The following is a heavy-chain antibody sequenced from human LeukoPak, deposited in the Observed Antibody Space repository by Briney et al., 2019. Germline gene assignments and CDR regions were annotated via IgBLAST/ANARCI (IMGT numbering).Heavy chain of an antibody. CDR1: GFTFSSYA. Sequence: GGSLRLSCAASGFTFSSYAMSWVRQAPGKGLEWVSAISGSGGSTYYADSVKGRFTISRDNSKNTLYLQMNSLRAEDTAVYYCAKDGRCSSTSCSDAFDIWGQGTMVAVSS. V-gene: IGHV3-23*01. CDR2: ISGSGGST. CDR3: AKDGRCSSTSCSDAFDI. D-gene: IGHD2-2*01. J-gene: IGHJ3*02.